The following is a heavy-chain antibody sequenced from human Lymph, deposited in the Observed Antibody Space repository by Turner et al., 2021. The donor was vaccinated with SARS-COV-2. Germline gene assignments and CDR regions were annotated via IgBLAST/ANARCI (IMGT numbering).Heavy chain of an antibody. CDR2: IYSVGSS. Sequence: EVQLVGSGGGLVQPGESLRLSCAASGITVRRNYMSWVRQAPGKGLEGVAVIYSVGSSYYADFVKGRFTISRQNSKNTRYLKMNSLRAEDTAVYYCARDLDTAGGMDVWGQGTTVTVSS. CDR3: ARDLDTAGGMDV. V-gene: IGHV3-53*04. CDR1: GITVRRNY. D-gene: IGHD5-18*01. J-gene: IGHJ6*02.